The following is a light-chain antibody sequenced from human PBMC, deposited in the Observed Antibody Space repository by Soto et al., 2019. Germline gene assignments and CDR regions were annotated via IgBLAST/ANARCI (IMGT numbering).Light chain of an antibody. CDR3: LQHNTYPLT. CDR1: KGIRNA. J-gene: IGKJ4*01. CDR2: AAS. V-gene: IGKV1-17*01. Sequence: DIQMTQSPSSLSASVGDRVTITCRASKGIRNALGWYQQKPGKGPKRLIYAASNLSSGVPSRFSGSGSETEFTLTISSLQPEDFATYFCLQHNTYPLTFGGGTRVEV.